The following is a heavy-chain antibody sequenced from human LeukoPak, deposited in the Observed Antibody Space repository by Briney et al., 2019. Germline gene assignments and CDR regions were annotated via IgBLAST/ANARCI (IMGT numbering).Heavy chain of an antibody. CDR2: VRYDGSNK. CDR1: GFTFSSYG. Sequence: GGSLRLSCAASGFTFSSYGMHWVRQAPGKGLEWVAFVRYDGSNKYYADSVKGRFTISRDNSKNTLYLQMNSLRAEDTAVYYCAKDRTAAARYYLDYWGQGTLVTVSS. J-gene: IGHJ4*02. CDR3: AKDRTAAARYYLDY. D-gene: IGHD6-13*01. V-gene: IGHV3-30*02.